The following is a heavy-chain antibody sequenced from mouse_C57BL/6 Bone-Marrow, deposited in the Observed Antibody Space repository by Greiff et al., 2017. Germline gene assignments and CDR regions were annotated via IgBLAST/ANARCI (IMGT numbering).Heavy chain of an antibody. D-gene: IGHD1-1*01. CDR3: ARFITTMDY. Sequence: QVQLKQPGAELVKPGASVKLSCNASGYTFTSYWMHWVKQRPGQGLEWIGMIHPNSGSTNYNGKFKSKATLTVDKSSSTAYIQLRSLASEDSAVCDCARFITTMDYWGQGTSLTVSS. CDR2: IHPNSGST. V-gene: IGHV1-64*01. CDR1: GYTFTSYW. J-gene: IGHJ4*01.